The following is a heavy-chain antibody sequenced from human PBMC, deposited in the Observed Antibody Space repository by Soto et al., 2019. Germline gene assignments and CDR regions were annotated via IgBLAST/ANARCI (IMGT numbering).Heavy chain of an antibody. CDR2: IIPILGIA. D-gene: IGHD5-12*01. CDR3: AILVATIKGEAFDI. V-gene: IGHV1-69*02. Sequence: ASVKVSCKASGGTFSSYTISWVRQAPGQGLEWMGRIIPILGIANYAQKFQGRVTITADKSTSTAYMELSSLRSEDTAVYYCAILVATIKGEAFDIGGKGTVAPV. J-gene: IGHJ3*02. CDR1: GGTFSSYT.